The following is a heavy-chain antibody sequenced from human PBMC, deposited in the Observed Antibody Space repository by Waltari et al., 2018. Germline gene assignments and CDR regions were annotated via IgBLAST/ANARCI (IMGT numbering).Heavy chain of an antibody. CDR1: GFTLSRYW. D-gene: IGHD3-22*01. Sequence: EVQLVESGGGLVQPGGSLRLSCAASGFTLSRYWMSWVRQAPGKGAEWVANIRTDGSEEYYVDSGRGRFTISRDNAKNSLYLQMNSLRPEDTAVYYCARDQWFAFDIWGHGTMVTVSS. V-gene: IGHV3-7*01. J-gene: IGHJ3*02. CDR2: IRTDGSEE. CDR3: ARDQWFAFDI.